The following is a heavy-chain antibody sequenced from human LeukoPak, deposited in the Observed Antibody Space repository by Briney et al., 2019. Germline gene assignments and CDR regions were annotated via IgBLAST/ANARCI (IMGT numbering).Heavy chain of an antibody. Sequence: PGGSLRLSCAASGFTFSSYAMHWVRQAPGKGLEWVAVISYDGSNKYYADSVKGRFTISRDNSKNTLYLQMNSLRAEDTAVYYCARARGESSSSYFDYWGQGTLVTVSS. CDR3: ARARGESSSSYFDY. D-gene: IGHD6-6*01. V-gene: IGHV3-30-3*01. CDR1: GFTFSSYA. CDR2: ISYDGSNK. J-gene: IGHJ4*02.